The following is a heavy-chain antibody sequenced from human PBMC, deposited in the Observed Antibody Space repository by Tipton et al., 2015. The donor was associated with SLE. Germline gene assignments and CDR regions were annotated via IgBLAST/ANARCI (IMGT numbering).Heavy chain of an antibody. J-gene: IGHJ4*02. CDR3: AKDWGRRGGTYLFDY. CDR1: GFTFSSYA. Sequence: SLRLSCAASGFTFSSYAVSWVRQGPGKGLEWVSAISGSGGSTYYVESVKGRFTISRDNSKNTLYLQMTSLRAEDTAVYYCAKDWGRRGGTYLFDYWGQGPLVTVSS. V-gene: IGHV3-23*01. CDR2: ISGSGGST. D-gene: IGHD1-26*01.